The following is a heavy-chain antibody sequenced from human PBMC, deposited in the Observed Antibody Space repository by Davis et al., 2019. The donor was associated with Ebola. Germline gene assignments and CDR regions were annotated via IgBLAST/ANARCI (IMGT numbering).Heavy chain of an antibody. Sequence: PGGSLRLSCAVSGGSISSGGYYWSWIRQPPGKGLEWIGYIYYSGSTNYNPSLKSRVTISVDTSKNQFSLKLSSVTAADTAVYYCARRVVPHWYFDLWGRGTLVTVSS. J-gene: IGHJ2*01. D-gene: IGHD2-15*01. CDR3: ARRVVPHWYFDL. CDR1: GGSISSGGYY. V-gene: IGHV4-61*08. CDR2: IYYSGST.